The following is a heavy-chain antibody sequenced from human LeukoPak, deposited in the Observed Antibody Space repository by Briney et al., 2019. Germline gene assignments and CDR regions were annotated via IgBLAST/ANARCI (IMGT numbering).Heavy chain of an antibody. CDR2: ISYNGNT. V-gene: IGHV4-59*01. CDR1: GGSIDTYF. J-gene: IGHJ2*01. D-gene: IGHD2-8*01. Sequence: PSQSLSLTCTVSGGSIDTYFWTWFRQPPGNGLEWIGYISYNGNTNYNSSLKSRVTISVDTSKNHFSLNLSSVTAADTAVYYCARDLYGGYFDFWGRGTLVTVSS. CDR3: ARDLYGGYFDF.